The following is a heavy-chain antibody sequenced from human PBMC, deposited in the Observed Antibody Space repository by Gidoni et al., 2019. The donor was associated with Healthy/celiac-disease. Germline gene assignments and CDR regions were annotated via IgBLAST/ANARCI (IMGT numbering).Heavy chain of an antibody. Sequence: QVQLQESGPGLVKPSETLSLTCTVSGYSISSGYYWGWLRQPPGKGLEWIGSIYHSGSTYYNPSLKSRVTISVDTSKNQFSLKLSSVTAADTAVYYCARDGRGSYFNWFDPWGQGTLVTVSS. V-gene: IGHV4-38-2*02. J-gene: IGHJ5*02. D-gene: IGHD1-26*01. CDR2: IYHSGST. CDR1: GYSISSGYY. CDR3: ARDGRGSYFNWFDP.